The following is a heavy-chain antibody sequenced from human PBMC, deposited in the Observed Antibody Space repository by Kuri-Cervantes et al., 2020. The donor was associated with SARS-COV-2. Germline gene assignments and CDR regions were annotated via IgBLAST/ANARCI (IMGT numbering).Heavy chain of an antibody. V-gene: IGHV4-34*01. CDR2: INHSGST. CDR3: ARGWLFGY. J-gene: IGHJ4*02. Sequence: SQTLSLTCAVYGGSFSGYYWSWIRQPPGKGLEWIGEINHSGSTNYNPSLKSRVTISVDTSKNQFSLKLSSVTAADTAVYYCARGWLFGYRGQGTLVTVSS. D-gene: IGHD2-21*01. CDR1: GGSFSGYY.